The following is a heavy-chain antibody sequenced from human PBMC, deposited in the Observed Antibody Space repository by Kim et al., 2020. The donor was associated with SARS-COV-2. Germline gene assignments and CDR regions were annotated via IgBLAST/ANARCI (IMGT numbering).Heavy chain of an antibody. CDR3: AKMVFGLNVFEI. Sequence: TQYNPSHKGRVPISVDKSKNHCSLDLMSLTAADTAVYYCAKMVFGLNVFEIWGQGTMITVSS. J-gene: IGHJ3*02. CDR2: T. V-gene: IGHV4-4*02. D-gene: IGHD3-3*01.